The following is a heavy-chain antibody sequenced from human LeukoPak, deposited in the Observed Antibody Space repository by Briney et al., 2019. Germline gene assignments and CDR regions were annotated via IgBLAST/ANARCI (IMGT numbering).Heavy chain of an antibody. CDR3: ARRGYSYGLVDY. D-gene: IGHD5-18*01. Sequence: SETLSLTCTVSGGSISSDYWSWIRQPPGKGLEWIGYIYYSGDTYYDHSLKSRVTISVDTSKNQFYLKMRSVTAADTAVYYCARRGYSYGLVDYWGQGTLVTVSS. CDR1: GGSISSDY. CDR2: IYYSGDT. V-gene: IGHV4-59*01. J-gene: IGHJ4*02.